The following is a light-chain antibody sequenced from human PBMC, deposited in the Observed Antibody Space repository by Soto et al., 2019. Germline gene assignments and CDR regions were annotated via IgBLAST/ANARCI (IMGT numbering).Light chain of an antibody. J-gene: IGKJ3*01. Sequence: DIQMTQSPSTLSASVGDRVTITCRASQSISSWLAWYHQKPGKAPKLLIYKASSLESGVPSRFSGSGSGTEFTLTISSLQPDDLATYYCQQYNSSPFTVGPGTKVDIK. V-gene: IGKV1-5*03. CDR1: QSISSW. CDR3: QQYNSSPFT. CDR2: KAS.